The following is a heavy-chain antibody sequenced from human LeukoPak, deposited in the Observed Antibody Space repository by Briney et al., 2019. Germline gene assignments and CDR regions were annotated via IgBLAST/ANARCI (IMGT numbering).Heavy chain of an antibody. Sequence: GGSLRLSCAASGFTVSSNYMSWVRQAPGKGLEWVSVIYSGGSTYYADSVKGRFTISRDNSKNTLYLQMNSLRAEGTAVYYCARGGCSSTSCPGDWFDPWGQGTLVTVSS. CDR3: ARGGCSSTSCPGDWFDP. D-gene: IGHD2-2*01. J-gene: IGHJ5*02. CDR1: GFTVSSNY. CDR2: IYSGGST. V-gene: IGHV3-53*01.